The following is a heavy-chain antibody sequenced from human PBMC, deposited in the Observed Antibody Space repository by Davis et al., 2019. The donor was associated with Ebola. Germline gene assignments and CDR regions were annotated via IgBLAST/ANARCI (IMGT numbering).Heavy chain of an antibody. CDR3: ARDPGDEICSGGSCYPQADY. D-gene: IGHD2-15*01. CDR2: INPSGGST. Sequence: ASVKVSCKASGYTFTSYYMHWVRQAPGQGLEWMGIINPSGGSTSYAQKFQGRFTMTRDTSTSTVYMELSSLRSEDTAVYYCARDPGDEICSGGSCYPQADYWGQGTLVTVSS. V-gene: IGHV1-46*01. CDR1: GYTFTSYY. J-gene: IGHJ4*02.